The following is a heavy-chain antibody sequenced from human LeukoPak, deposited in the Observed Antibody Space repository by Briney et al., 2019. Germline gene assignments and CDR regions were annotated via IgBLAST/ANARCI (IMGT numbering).Heavy chain of an antibody. Sequence: PGGSLRLSCAASGFTFSSYSMNWVRQAPGKGLMWVSSISSSSSYIYYADSVKGRFTISRDNAKNSLYLQMNSLRAEDTAVYYCARVVVVAATRWFDPWGQGTLVTVSS. D-gene: IGHD2-15*01. J-gene: IGHJ5*02. CDR2: ISSSSSYI. CDR3: ARVVVVAATRWFDP. CDR1: GFTFSSYS. V-gene: IGHV3-21*01.